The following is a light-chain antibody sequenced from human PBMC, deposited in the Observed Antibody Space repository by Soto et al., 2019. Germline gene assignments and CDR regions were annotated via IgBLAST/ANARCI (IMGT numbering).Light chain of an antibody. V-gene: IGKV3-11*01. CDR3: QQRSNGPRV. Sequence: EIVLTQSPATLSLSPGERATLSCRASQSVSSYLAWYQQKPGQAPRLLIYDASNRATGIPARFSGSGSGTDFTLAISSLEPEDFAFYYCQQRSNGPRVLGEGTKRELK. J-gene: IGKJ2*01. CDR1: QSVSSY. CDR2: DAS.